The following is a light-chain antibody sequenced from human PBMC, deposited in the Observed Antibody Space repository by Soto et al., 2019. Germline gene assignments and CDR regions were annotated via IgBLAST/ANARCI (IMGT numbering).Light chain of an antibody. CDR2: DAS. CDR3: QHRNNCPWT. CDR1: QSVRSD. Sequence: ETVLTQFPATLSLSVGERATLTCRASQSVRSDLSWYQHKPGQAPRLLIYDASTRATGIPGRFSGRGSGTDFTLIIISLEPDDVAVYYCQHRNNCPWTFGQGTKVEVK. V-gene: IGKV3-11*01. J-gene: IGKJ1*01.